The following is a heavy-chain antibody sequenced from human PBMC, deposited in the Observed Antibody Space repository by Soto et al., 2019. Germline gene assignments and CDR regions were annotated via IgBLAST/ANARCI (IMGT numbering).Heavy chain of an antibody. J-gene: IGHJ5*02. CDR1: GGPISSRNYY. V-gene: IGHV4-39*07. Sequence: SETLSLTCSVSGGPISSRNYYWGWVRRAPGRGLEWIGNIYYSGRTNYNPSLKSRVTMSVDTSKNQFSLQLSSVTAADTAVYYCANMAGYCTNTNCYGPWGQGTLVTVSS. CDR2: IYYSGRT. D-gene: IGHD2-2*01. CDR3: ANMAGYCTNTNCYGP.